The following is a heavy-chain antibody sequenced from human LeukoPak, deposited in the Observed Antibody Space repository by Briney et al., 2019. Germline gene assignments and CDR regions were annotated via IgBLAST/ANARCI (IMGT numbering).Heavy chain of an antibody. Sequence: GGSLRLSCAATGLTFNNSVLTWVRQAPGKGLEWVSTITSSGNTTYYADSVKGRFTISRDNSQNTLFLQMSSLRVEDTAVYHCAHLVGTTPFDYWGQGTLVTVSS. CDR2: ITSSGNTT. V-gene: IGHV3-23*01. D-gene: IGHD1-26*01. J-gene: IGHJ4*02. CDR3: AHLVGTTPFDY. CDR1: GLTFNNSV.